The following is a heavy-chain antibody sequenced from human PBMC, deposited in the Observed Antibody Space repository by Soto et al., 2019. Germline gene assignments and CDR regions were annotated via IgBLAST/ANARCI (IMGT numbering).Heavy chain of an antibody. J-gene: IGHJ3*02. D-gene: IGHD3-16*01. Sequence: GGSLRLSWAASGFTVSTNYISWVRQAPGKGLEWVSIIYSGGKTYYADSVKGRFVISRDNSKNTLYLQMNSLRVEDTAVYYCARMGSLRERLVNAFDKGRPGTMV. CDR1: GFTVSTNY. CDR2: IYSGGKT. V-gene: IGHV3-53*01. CDR3: ARMGSLRERLVNAFDK.